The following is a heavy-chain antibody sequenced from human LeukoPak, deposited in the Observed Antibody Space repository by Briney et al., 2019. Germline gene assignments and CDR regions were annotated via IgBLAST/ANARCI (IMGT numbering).Heavy chain of an antibody. V-gene: IGHV1-2*02. CDR3: IRGPGHYFDY. J-gene: IGHJ4*02. CDR2: INPSSGAT. D-gene: IGHD3-10*01. CDR1: GYTFNYYY. Sequence: ASVKVFCKASGYTFNYYYMHWVRQAPGQGLEWMGWINPSSGATNYAQKFQGRVTMTRDTSVSTAYVELTRLRSDDSAVFYCIRGPGHYFDYWGQGTVVTVPS.